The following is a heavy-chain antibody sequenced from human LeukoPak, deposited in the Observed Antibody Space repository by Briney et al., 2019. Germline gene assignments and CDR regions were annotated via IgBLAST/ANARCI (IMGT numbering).Heavy chain of an antibody. J-gene: IGHJ4*02. Sequence: ASVKVSCKASGYTFTGYYMHWVRQAPGQGLEWMGWINPNSGGTNYAQKFQGWVTMTRDTSISTAYMELSRLRSDDTAVYYCARGEAAARGYFDYWGQGTLVTVSS. CDR1: GYTFTGYY. CDR2: INPNSGGT. V-gene: IGHV1-2*04. D-gene: IGHD6-13*01. CDR3: ARGEAAARGYFDY.